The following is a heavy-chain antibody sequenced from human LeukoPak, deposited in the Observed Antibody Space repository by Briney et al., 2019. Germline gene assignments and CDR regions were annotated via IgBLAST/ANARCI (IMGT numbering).Heavy chain of an antibody. J-gene: IGHJ5*02. D-gene: IGHD3-16*01. Sequence: PSETLSLTCAVYGGSLSGYYWSWIRQPPGKGLEWIGEINHSGSTNYNPSLKSRVTISVDTSKNQFSLKLSSVTAADTAVYYCARGPRLNWFDPWGQGTLVTVSS. CDR1: GGSLSGYY. CDR3: ARGPRLNWFDP. V-gene: IGHV4-34*01. CDR2: INHSGST.